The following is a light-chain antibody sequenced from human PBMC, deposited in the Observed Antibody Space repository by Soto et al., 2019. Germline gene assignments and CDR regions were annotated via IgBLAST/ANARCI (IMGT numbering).Light chain of an antibody. CDR1: QDIGSH. Sequence: DIQMTQSPSSLSASVGDRVTITCRASQDIGSHLAWYQQKPEKAPKSLIYFASTLQSGVPSRFSASGSGTDFTLTISSLQPEDFATYYCQQFRSFPITFCQGTRLDIK. CDR3: QQFRSFPIT. V-gene: IGKV1D-16*01. J-gene: IGKJ5*01. CDR2: FAS.